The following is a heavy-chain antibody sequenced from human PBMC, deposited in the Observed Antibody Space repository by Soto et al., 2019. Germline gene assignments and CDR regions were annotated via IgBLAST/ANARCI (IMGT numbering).Heavy chain of an antibody. CDR1: GYIFSNYW. CDR2: IYPGNSDT. Sequence: GESLKISCKGSGYIFSNYWIGWVRQMPGKGLEWMGIIYPGNSDTRYGPSFEGHVTMSADESISTAYLQWSSLRASDTANYYCARHRGEISAFIDYWGQGTMVTVSS. CDR3: ARHRGEISAFIDY. V-gene: IGHV5-51*01. D-gene: IGHD3-3*02. J-gene: IGHJ4*02.